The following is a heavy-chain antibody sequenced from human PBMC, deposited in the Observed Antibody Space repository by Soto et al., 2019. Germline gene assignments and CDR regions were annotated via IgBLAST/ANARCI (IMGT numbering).Heavy chain of an antibody. CDR3: ARGYYYGSGSYRPPLDY. CDR2: INHSGST. V-gene: IGHV4-34*01. Sequence: SETLSLTCAVYGGSFSGYYWSWIRQPPGKGLEWIGEINHSGSTNYNPSLKSRVTISVDTSKNQFSLKLSSVTAADTAVYYCARGYYYGSGSYRPPLDYWGQGTLVTVSS. J-gene: IGHJ4*02. D-gene: IGHD3-10*01. CDR1: GGSFSGYY.